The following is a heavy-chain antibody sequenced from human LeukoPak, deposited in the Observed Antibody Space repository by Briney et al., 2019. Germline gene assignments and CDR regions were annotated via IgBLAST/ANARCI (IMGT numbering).Heavy chain of an antibody. D-gene: IGHD5-12*01. CDR1: GYTFTGYY. Sequence: ASVKVSCKASGYTFTGYYMHWVRQAPGQGLEWMGWINPNSGGTNYAQKFQGRVTMTRDTSISTAYMELSSLRSEDTAVYYCARTREYNGYDLDYWGQGTLVTVSS. CDR3: ARTREYNGYDLDY. V-gene: IGHV1-2*02. J-gene: IGHJ4*02. CDR2: INPNSGGT.